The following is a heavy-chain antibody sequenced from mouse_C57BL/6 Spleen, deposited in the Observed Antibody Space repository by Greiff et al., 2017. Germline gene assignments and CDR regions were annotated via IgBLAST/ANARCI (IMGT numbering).Heavy chain of an antibody. CDR3: ARRRGGYFDV. CDR1: GYAFTNYL. J-gene: IGHJ1*03. CDR2: INPGSGGT. Sequence: VQLQQSGAELVRPGTSVRVSCKASGYAFTNYLIEWVKQRPGQGLEWIGVINPGSGGTNYNEKFKGKATLTVDKSSSTAYMQLSSLTSEDSAVYYCARRRGGYFDVWGTGTTVTVSS. V-gene: IGHV1-54*01.